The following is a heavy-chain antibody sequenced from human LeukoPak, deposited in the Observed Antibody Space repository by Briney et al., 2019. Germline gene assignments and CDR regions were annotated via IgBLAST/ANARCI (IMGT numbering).Heavy chain of an antibody. CDR3: ARVWYSSSWYIDY. Sequence: PGGSLRLSCAASGFTFSSYGMHWVRQAPGKGLEWVSVIYSGGSTYYADSVKGRFTISRDNSKNTLYLQMNSLRAEDTAVYYCARVWYSSSWYIDYWGQGTLVTVSS. CDR2: IYSGGST. CDR1: GFTFSSYG. J-gene: IGHJ4*02. D-gene: IGHD6-13*01. V-gene: IGHV3-53*01.